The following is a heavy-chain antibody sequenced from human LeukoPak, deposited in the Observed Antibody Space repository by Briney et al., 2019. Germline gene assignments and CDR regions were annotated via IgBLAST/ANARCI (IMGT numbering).Heavy chain of an antibody. V-gene: IGHV1-8*01. D-gene: IGHD2-2*01. CDR2: XNPNSGNT. J-gene: IGHJ6*02. CDR1: GYTFTSYD. CDR3: ARHCSSTSCSIQGMDV. Sequence: VKVSFQASGYTFTSYDINWVRPATGQGLAXXXXXNPNSGNTGYAQKFQGRVTMARNTSRSTAYMERSRLRSEDTAVYYGARHCSSTSCSIQGMDVWGQGTTVTVSS.